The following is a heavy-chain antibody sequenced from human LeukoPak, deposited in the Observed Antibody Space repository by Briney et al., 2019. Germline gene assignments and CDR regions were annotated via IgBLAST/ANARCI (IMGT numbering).Heavy chain of an antibody. Sequence: GGSLRLSCAASGFTFSSYEMNWVRQAPGKGREWVSYISSSGSTIYYAVSVKGRFTISRDNAKNSLYLQMNSLRAEDTAVYYCARDQVGATTFDAFDIWGQGTMVTVSS. J-gene: IGHJ3*02. CDR1: GFTFSSYE. CDR2: ISSSGSTI. CDR3: ARDQVGATTFDAFDI. V-gene: IGHV3-48*03. D-gene: IGHD1-26*01.